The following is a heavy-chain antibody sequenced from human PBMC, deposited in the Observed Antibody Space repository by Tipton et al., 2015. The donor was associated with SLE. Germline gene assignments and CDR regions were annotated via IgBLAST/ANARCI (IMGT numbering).Heavy chain of an antibody. V-gene: IGHV4-39*07. Sequence: TLSLTCTVSGGSIRSSSYYWGWIRQPPGKGLEWIGSIYYSGSTYYNPSLKSRVTISVDTSKNQFSLKLSSVTAADTAVYYCARMWGSQYYFDYWGQGTLVTVSS. CDR2: IYYSGST. D-gene: IGHD7-27*01. J-gene: IGHJ4*02. CDR1: GGSIRSSSYY. CDR3: ARMWGSQYYFDY.